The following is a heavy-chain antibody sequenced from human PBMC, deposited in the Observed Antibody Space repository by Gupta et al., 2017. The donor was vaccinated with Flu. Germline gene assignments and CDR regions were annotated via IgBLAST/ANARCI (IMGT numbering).Heavy chain of an antibody. Sequence: EVQLVESGGGLVKPGGSLRLFCAAPGFTFSNAWMSWARQAPGKGREWVGRIKSKTDGGTTDYAAPVKGRFTISRDDSKNTLYLQMNSLKTEDTAVYYCTTVRTYYDLWSGYYKGPLDYWGQGTLVTGSS. D-gene: IGHD3-3*01. CDR3: TTVRTYYDLWSGYYKGPLDY. V-gene: IGHV3-15*01. CDR2: IKSKTDGGTT. J-gene: IGHJ4*02. CDR1: GFTFSNAW.